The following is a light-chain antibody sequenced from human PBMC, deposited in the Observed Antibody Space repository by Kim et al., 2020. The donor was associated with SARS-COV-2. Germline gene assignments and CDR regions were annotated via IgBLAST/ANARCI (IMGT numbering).Light chain of an antibody. CDR2: QDS. V-gene: IGLV3-1*01. CDR3: QAWDSSTGV. CDR1: KLGDKY. Sequence: SVSPGQTASITCSGDKLGDKYACWYQQKAGQSPVVVIYQDSKRPSGIPERFSGSNSGNTATLTISGTQAIDEADYYCQAWDSSTGVFGTGTKVTVL. J-gene: IGLJ1*01.